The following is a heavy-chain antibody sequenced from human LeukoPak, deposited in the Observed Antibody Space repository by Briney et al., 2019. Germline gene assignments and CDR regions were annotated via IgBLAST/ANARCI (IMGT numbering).Heavy chain of an antibody. D-gene: IGHD6-6*01. CDR1: GFTFSSYW. Sequence: GGSLRLSCAASGFTFSSYWMSWVRQAPGKGLEWVANIKQDGSEKYYVDSAKGRFTISRDNAKNSLYLQMNSLRAEDTAVYYYARDRWGAARSDHYYYYYMDVWGKGTTVTVSS. J-gene: IGHJ6*03. CDR2: IKQDGSEK. CDR3: ARDRWGAARSDHYYYYYMDV. V-gene: IGHV3-7*01.